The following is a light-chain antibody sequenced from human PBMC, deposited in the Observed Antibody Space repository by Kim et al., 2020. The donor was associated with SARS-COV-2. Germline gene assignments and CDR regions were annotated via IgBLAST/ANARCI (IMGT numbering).Light chain of an antibody. CDR3: QQYNRWPPYI. V-gene: IGKV3-15*01. Sequence: EIVMTQSPATLSVSPGERATLSCRASQSVTSNLAWYQQKPGQAPRLLIYGASIRATGIPDRFSGSGSGTEFTLTISSLQSEDFALYYRQQYNRWPPYIFGQGTKLEI. CDR2: GAS. CDR1: QSVTSN. J-gene: IGKJ2*01.